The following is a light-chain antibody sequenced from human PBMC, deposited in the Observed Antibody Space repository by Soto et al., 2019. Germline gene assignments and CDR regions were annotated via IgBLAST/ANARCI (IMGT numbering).Light chain of an antibody. CDR2: DAY. V-gene: IGKV3D-20*02. Sequence: EILFTQSPGTLSLSPGQRSTLSCSSSQSVSSNHLAWYQQKPGQAPRLLIYDAYNRATGIPPRFSGSGSGTDFTLTISSLEPEDSAVYYCQQRHMWPITFGQGTRLEI. J-gene: IGKJ5*01. CDR1: QSVSSNH. CDR3: QQRHMWPIT.